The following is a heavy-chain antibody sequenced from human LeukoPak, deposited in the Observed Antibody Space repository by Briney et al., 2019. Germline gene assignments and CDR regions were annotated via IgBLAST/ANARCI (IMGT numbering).Heavy chain of an antibody. CDR2: ISGSGGST. J-gene: IGHJ6*02. V-gene: IGHV3-23*01. CDR1: GFTFSTSA. CDR3: AKWLTPVTTYTYYYYGMDV. D-gene: IGHD4-11*01. Sequence: GGSLRLSCAASGFTFSTSAMNWVRQAPGKGLEWVSAISGSGGSTYYADSVKGRFTISRDNSKNTLYLQMNSLRAEDTAVYYCAKWLTPVTTYTYYYYGMDVWGQGTTVTVSS.